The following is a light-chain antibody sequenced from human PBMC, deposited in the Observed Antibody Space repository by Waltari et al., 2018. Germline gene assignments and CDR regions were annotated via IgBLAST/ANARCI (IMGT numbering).Light chain of an antibody. Sequence: DIQMNQSPSSVSASVGDRVPISCRASHDISSYLAWYQQKPGKAPKLLINAASSLLSGVPSRFSGSGSGTDFTLTISSLQADDSATYYCQQGKTFPLTFGGGTKVEI. CDR2: AAS. CDR3: QQGKTFPLT. J-gene: IGKJ4*01. CDR1: HDISSY. V-gene: IGKV1-12*01.